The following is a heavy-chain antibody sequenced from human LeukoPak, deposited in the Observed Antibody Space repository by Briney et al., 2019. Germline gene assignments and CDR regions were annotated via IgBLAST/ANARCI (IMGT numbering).Heavy chain of an antibody. J-gene: IGHJ4*02. CDR1: GGSISSSNW. D-gene: IGHD5-18*01. Sequence: SETLSLTCAVSGGSISSSNWWSWVRQPPGKGLEWIGEIYHSGSTNYNPSLKSRDTISVDKSKNQFSLKLSSVTAADTAVYYCAREQSSYGYFDYWGQGTLVTVSS. V-gene: IGHV4-4*02. CDR2: IYHSGST. CDR3: AREQSSYGYFDY.